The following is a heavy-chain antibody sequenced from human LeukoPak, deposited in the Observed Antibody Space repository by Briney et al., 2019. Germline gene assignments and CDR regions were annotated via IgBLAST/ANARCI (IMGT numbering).Heavy chain of an antibody. J-gene: IGHJ5*02. CDR2: IYYSGST. D-gene: IGHD2-2*01. V-gene: IGHV4-31*03. CDR1: GGSISSGGYY. CDR3: ARGGDIVVVPAALVWFDP. Sequence: SQTLSLTCTVSGGSISSGGYYWSWIRQHPGKGLEWIGYIYYSGSTYYNPSLKSRVTISVDTSKSQFSLKLSSVTAADTAVYYCARGGDIVVVPAALVWFDPWGQGTLVTVSS.